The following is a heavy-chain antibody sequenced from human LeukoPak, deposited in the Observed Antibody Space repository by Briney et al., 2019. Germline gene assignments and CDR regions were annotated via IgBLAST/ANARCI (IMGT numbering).Heavy chain of an antibody. D-gene: IGHD3-16*02. Sequence: PGGSPRLSCAASGFTFSSYAMSWVRQAPGKGLEWVSAISGSGGSTYYADSVKGRFTISRDNSKNTLYLQMNSLRAEDTAVYYCAKQGELSLRYYYYYMDVWGKGTTVTVSS. J-gene: IGHJ6*03. CDR2: ISGSGGST. V-gene: IGHV3-23*01. CDR1: GFTFSSYA. CDR3: AKQGELSLRYYYYYMDV.